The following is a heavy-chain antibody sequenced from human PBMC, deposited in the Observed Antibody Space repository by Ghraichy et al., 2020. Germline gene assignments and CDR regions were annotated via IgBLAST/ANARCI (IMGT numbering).Heavy chain of an antibody. V-gene: IGHV4-34*01. D-gene: IGHD6-19*01. Sequence: SETLSLTCAVYGGSFSGYYWSWIRQPPGKGLEWIGEINHSGSTNYNPSLKSRVTISVDTSKNQFSLKLSSVTAADTAVYYCARGRVVHQQWLVSRDNWFDPWGQGTLVTVSS. CDR3: ARGRVVHQQWLVSRDNWFDP. J-gene: IGHJ5*02. CDR1: GGSFSGYY. CDR2: INHSGST.